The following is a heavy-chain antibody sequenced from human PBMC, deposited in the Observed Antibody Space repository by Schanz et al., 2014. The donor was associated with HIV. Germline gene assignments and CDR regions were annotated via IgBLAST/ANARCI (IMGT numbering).Heavy chain of an antibody. Sequence: EVQMLESGGGSVQPGGSLRLSCTASGFTFGDHPMSWFRQAPGKGLEWVSSISESGGRSYYADSVNGRFTISRDNSKNTLYLQMTTLRTEDTAVYYCAKPEYDSRGNSQSHFDSWGQGTLVTVSS. CDR2: ISESGGRS. J-gene: IGHJ4*02. D-gene: IGHD3-22*01. CDR1: GFTFGDHP. V-gene: IGHV3-23*01. CDR3: AKPEYDSRGNSQSHFDS.